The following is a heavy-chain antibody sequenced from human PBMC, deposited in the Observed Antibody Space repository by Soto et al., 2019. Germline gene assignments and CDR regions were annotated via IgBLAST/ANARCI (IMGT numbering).Heavy chain of an antibody. CDR2: MNPNSGNT. J-gene: IGHJ6*02. Sequence: QVQLVQSGAEVKKPGASVKVSCKASGYTFTSYDINWVRQATGQGLEWMGWMNPNSGNTGYAQKFQGRVTMTRNTSVXXAXMXXSSLRSEDTAVDYCARLHIVLVPAAHYYYYYGMDVWGQGTTVTVSS. D-gene: IGHD2-2*01. CDR3: ARLHIVLVPAAHYYYYYGMDV. CDR1: GYTFTSYD. V-gene: IGHV1-8*01.